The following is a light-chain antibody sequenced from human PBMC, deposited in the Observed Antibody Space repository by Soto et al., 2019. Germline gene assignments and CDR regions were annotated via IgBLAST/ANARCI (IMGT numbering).Light chain of an antibody. CDR2: DVT. CDR1: SSDVGGYKS. V-gene: IGLV2-11*01. J-gene: IGLJ1*01. Sequence: QSALTQPRSVSGSPGQSVTISCAGTSSDVGGYKSVSWYQQHPGKAPKLIIYDVTKRPSGVPDRFSGSKSGNTASLTISGLQAEDEADYYCCSYAGRGSPYGFGAGTGLTVL. CDR3: CSYAGRGSPYG.